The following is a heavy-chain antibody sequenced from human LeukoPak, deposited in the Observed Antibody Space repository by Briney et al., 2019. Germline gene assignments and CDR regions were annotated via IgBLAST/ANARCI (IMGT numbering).Heavy chain of an antibody. V-gene: IGHV3-7*01. D-gene: IGHD3-9*01. Sequence: PGGSLRLSCADSGLTFSSYWMSWVRQAPGKGLEWVANINLDGSDKSYVASVKGRFTISRDNAKNSLYLQMDSLGAEDTAVYYCTRDFDYSLDYWGQGTLVTVSS. CDR3: TRDFDYSLDY. J-gene: IGHJ4*02. CDR1: GLTFSSYW. CDR2: INLDGSDK.